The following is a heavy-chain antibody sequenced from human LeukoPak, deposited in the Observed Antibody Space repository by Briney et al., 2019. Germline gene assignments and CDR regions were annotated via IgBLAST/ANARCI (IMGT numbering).Heavy chain of an antibody. CDR3: AKVVTGYWYFDY. CDR1: GFTFSNAW. CDR2: ISGSGGST. J-gene: IGHJ4*01. Sequence: GGSLRLSCAASGFTFSNAWMSWVRQAPGKGLEWVSGISGSGGSTYYADSVKGRFTISRDNSKNTLYLQMNSLRAEDTALYYCAKVVTGYWYFDYWGQGTLVTVSS. D-gene: IGHD3-9*01. V-gene: IGHV3-23*01.